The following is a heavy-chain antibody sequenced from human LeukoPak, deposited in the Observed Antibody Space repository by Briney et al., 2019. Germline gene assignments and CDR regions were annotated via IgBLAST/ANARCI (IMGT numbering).Heavy chain of an antibody. Sequence: PSETLSLTCTVSGGSISSYYWSWIRQPPGKGLEWIGYIYYSGSTNYNPSLKSRVTISVDTSKNQFSLKLSSVTAADTAVYYCARDMNRGYSGFDYWGQGTLVTVSS. J-gene: IGHJ4*02. V-gene: IGHV4-59*13. CDR1: GGSISSYY. D-gene: IGHD2-15*01. CDR2: IYYSGST. CDR3: ARDMNRGYSGFDY.